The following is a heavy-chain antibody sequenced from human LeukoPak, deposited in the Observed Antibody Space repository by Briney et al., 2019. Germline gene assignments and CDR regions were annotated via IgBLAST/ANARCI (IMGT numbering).Heavy chain of an antibody. CDR3: ARDLGYDSDEFYEKPGDY. Sequence: SVKVSCKASGGTFSSYAISWVRQAPGQGLEWMGGIIPIFGTANSAQKFQGRVTITADECTSAAYMELSGLRYEGTAVYYCARDLGYDSDEFYEKPGDYWGQGTLVTVSS. D-gene: IGHD3-22*01. J-gene: IGHJ4*02. CDR1: GGTFSSYA. V-gene: IGHV1-69*13. CDR2: IIPIFGTA.